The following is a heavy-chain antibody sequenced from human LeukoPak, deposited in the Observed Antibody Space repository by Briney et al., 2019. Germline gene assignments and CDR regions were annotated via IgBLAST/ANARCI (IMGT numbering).Heavy chain of an antibody. CDR2: ISGSGGST. V-gene: IGHV3-23*01. J-gene: IGHJ5*02. CDR1: GFTFSSYA. Sequence: PGGSLRLSCAASGFTFSSYAMSWVRQAPGKGLEWVSAISGSGGSTYYADSVKGRFTISRDNSKNTLYLQMNSLRAEDTAVYYCAKDLYCSSTSCYDNWFDPWGQGTLVTVSS. D-gene: IGHD2-2*01. CDR3: AKDLYCSSTSCYDNWFDP.